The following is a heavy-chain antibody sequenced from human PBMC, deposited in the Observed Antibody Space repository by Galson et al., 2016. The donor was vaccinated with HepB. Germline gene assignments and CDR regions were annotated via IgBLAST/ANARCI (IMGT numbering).Heavy chain of an antibody. V-gene: IGHV3-23*01. D-gene: IGHD3-10*01. Sequence: SLRLSCAASGFTFNKYAMSWVRQVPRKGLEWVSSIGDSGGSPSYADSVEGRFTISRDNSKNTLHLQMNSLRAEDTATYYRVTTDYYITRYFVHWGQGALVTVSS. CDR3: VTTDYYITRYFVH. J-gene: IGHJ4*02. CDR1: GFTFNKYA. CDR2: IGDSGGSP.